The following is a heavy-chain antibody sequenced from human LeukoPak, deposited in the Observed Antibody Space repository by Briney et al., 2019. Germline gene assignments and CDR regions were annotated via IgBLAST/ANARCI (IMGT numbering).Heavy chain of an antibody. J-gene: IGHJ6*02. V-gene: IGHV3-74*01. CDR2: INGDGSTT. CDR3: ARSVGGTDV. CDR1: GFTFSYSW. Sequence: PGGSLRLSCAASGFTFSYSWMHWVRQAPGKGLVWVSRINGDGSTTNYADAVKGRFTISRDNAKNTLYLPMNSLRAEDTAVYYCARSVGGTDVWGQGTTVTVSS.